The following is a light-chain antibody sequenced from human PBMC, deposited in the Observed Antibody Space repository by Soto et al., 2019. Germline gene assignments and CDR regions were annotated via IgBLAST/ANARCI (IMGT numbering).Light chain of an antibody. CDR1: NSDVGGHNY. Sequence: QSVLTQPASVSGSPGQSITISCTGTNSDVGGHNYVSWYQQHPGKAPKLMIYDVTNRPSGVSYRFSGSKSGNTASLTISGLQAEDEAHYYCSSYRSGNTVVFGGGTKLTVL. CDR2: DVT. V-gene: IGLV2-14*01. J-gene: IGLJ2*01. CDR3: SSYRSGNTVV.